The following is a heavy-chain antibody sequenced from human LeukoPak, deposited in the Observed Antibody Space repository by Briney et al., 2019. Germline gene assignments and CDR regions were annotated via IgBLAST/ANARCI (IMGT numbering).Heavy chain of an antibody. CDR2: VWHDASKE. V-gene: IGHV3-33*08. J-gene: IGHJ5*01. Sequence: SGGSLRLSCAVSGITLSNYGMSWVRQAPGKGLEWVAGVWHDASKEYYADSVKGRFTSSRDNSKNTLYLQMDSLRAEDTAVYYCARDADTSGHFSWFDSWGQGTLVIVSS. CDR3: ARDADTSGHFSWFDS. D-gene: IGHD6-19*01. CDR1: GITLSNYG.